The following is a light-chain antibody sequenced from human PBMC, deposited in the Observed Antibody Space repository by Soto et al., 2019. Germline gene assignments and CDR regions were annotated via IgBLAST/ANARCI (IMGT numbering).Light chain of an antibody. CDR1: SIGSKS. J-gene: IGLJ1*01. V-gene: IGLV3-21*02. Sequence: SSPRTQPPSVSVAPGHTASIACVGGSIGSKSVNWYQQRPGQAPVVFVYDDTDRPTGIPERFSGSNSGNTATLTITRVEAGDEADYYCQVWDGRSFQGVFGPGTKVTVL. CDR3: QVWDGRSFQGV. CDR2: DDT.